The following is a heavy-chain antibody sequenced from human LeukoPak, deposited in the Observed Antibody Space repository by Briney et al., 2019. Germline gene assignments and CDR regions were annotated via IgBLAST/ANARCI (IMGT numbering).Heavy chain of an antibody. V-gene: IGHV1-69*13. J-gene: IGHJ4*02. CDR1: GGTFSGYA. CDR3: ARVEVIKAARQSREGDY. CDR2: IIPIFGTA. Sequence: SVKVPCKASGGTFSGYAISWVRQAPGQGLEWMGGIIPIFGTANYAQKFQGRVTITADESTSTAYMELSSLRSEDTAVYYCARVEVIKAARQSREGDYWGQGTLVTVSS. D-gene: IGHD6-6*01.